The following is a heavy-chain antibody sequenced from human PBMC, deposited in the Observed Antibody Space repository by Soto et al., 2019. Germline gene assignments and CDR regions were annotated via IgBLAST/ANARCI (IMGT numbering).Heavy chain of an antibody. CDR2: IYYTGTT. D-gene: IGHD5-12*01. CDR3: ARGGNRYSNTASGVGGFDF. CDR1: GVSISSSY. J-gene: IGHJ4*02. Sequence: SETLSLACTVSGVSISSSYWSWIRQSPGTGLEWIGYIYYTGTTNYNPSLKRRVTISLDTAKNQFSLNVNSLTTADTAVYFCARGGNRYSNTASGVGGFDFWGQGTLVTVSS. V-gene: IGHV4-59*01.